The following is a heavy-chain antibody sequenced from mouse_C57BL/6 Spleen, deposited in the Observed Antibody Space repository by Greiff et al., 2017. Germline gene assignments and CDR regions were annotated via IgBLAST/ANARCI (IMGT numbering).Heavy chain of an antibody. V-gene: IGHV1-52*01. CDR1: GYTFTSYW. J-gene: IGHJ2*01. D-gene: IGHD3-3*01. CDR2: IDPSDSET. CDR3: ARRGSDVGDFDY. Sequence: KQSCKASGYTFTSYWLHWVTQRPIHGLDWIGNIDPSDSETHYNQKFKDKATLTVDKSSSTAYMQLSSLTSEDSAVYYCARRGSDVGDFDYWGQGTTLTVSS.